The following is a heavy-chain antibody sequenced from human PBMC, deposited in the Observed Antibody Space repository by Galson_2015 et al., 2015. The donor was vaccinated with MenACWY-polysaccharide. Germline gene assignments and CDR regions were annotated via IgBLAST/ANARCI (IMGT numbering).Heavy chain of an antibody. CDR1: GFTFSSYV. CDR2: MSGSGDT. CDR3: AKGRGYSYISFDY. Sequence: SLRLSCAASGFTFSSYVISWVRQAPGKGLEWVSGMSGSGDTYYPDSVKGRFTISRDNSKNTPYLQMTGLRAEDTAVYYCAKGRGYSYISFDYWGQGTLVTVSS. J-gene: IGHJ4*02. D-gene: IGHD5-18*01. V-gene: IGHV3-23*01.